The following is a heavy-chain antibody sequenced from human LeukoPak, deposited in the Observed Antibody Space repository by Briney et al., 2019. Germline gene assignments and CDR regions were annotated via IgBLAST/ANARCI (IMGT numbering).Heavy chain of an antibody. V-gene: IGHV4-59*08. CDR1: GASISTYY. D-gene: IGHD6-13*01. CDR2: IYYSGST. J-gene: IGHJ5*02. CDR3: ARRISSSLNWFDP. Sequence: SETLSLTCTVSGASISTYYWSWIRQPPGKGLEWIGYIYYSGSTNYNPSLKSRVTISVDTSKNQFSLKLNSVTAADTAVYYCARRISSSLNWFDPWGQGTLVTASS.